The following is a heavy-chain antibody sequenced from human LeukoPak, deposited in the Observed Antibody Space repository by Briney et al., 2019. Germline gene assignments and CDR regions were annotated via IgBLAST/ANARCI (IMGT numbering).Heavy chain of an antibody. Sequence: ASVNVSCKSSGYTFTSYYMHWVRQAPGQGLEWMGIINPRGGSTSYAQKFQGRVTMTRDTSTSTVYMELSSLRSEDTAVYYCARADSGSYFFYGRLPGYWGQGTLVTVSS. CDR3: ARADSGSYFFYGRLPGY. CDR1: GYTFTSYY. D-gene: IGHD1-26*01. V-gene: IGHV1-46*01. CDR2: INPRGGST. J-gene: IGHJ4*02.